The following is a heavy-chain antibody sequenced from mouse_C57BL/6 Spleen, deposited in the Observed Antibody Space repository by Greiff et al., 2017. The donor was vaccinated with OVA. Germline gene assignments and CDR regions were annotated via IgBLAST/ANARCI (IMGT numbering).Heavy chain of an antibody. Sequence: QVQLKESGAELARPGASVKLSCKASGYTFTSYGISWVKQRTGQGLEWIGEIYPRSGNTYYNEKFKGKATLTADKSSSTAYMELRSLTSEDSAVYFCAREGDYRYYFDYWGQGTTLTVSS. CDR3: AREGDYRYYFDY. J-gene: IGHJ2*01. CDR1: GYTFTSYG. CDR2: IYPRSGNT. V-gene: IGHV1-81*01. D-gene: IGHD5-5*01.